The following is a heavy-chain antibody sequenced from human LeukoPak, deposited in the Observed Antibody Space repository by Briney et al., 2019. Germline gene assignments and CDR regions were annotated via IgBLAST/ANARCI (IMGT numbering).Heavy chain of an antibody. Sequence: PSETLSLTCAVSGGSISSGGYSWSWIRQPPGKGLEWIGYIYHSGSTYYNPSLKSRVTISVDRSKNQFSLKLSSVTAADTAVYYCARVNLTVKPPYFDYWGQGTLVTVSS. V-gene: IGHV4-30-2*01. CDR1: GGSISSGGYS. CDR2: IYHSGST. D-gene: IGHD4-17*01. J-gene: IGHJ4*02. CDR3: ARVNLTVKPPYFDY.